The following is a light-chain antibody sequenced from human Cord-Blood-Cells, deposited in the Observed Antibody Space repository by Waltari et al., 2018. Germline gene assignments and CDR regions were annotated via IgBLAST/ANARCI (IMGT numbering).Light chain of an antibody. V-gene: IGLV2-14*01. CDR2: DVS. CDR1: SSDVGGYNY. Sequence: QSALTQPASVSGSPGQSITISCTGTSSDVGGYNYVSWYQQHPGKAPKLMIYDVSTRASGVSNRVSGSKSGNTASLTISGLQAEDEADYYCSSYTSSSTYVFGTGTKVTVL. J-gene: IGLJ1*01. CDR3: SSYTSSSTYV.